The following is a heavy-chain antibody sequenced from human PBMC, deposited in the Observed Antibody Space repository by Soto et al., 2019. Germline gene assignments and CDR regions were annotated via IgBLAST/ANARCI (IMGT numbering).Heavy chain of an antibody. V-gene: IGHV4-30-4*01. CDR3: SRALGGVATLDY. J-gene: IGHJ4*02. CDR1: GASFSGGGHY. Sequence: QVQLQESGPGLVKPSQSLSLTCNVSGASFSGGGHYWTRLRQPPGLGLEGIGYVYVSANPYYRTSLKSRVTISVDTSKNQFSLKLSSVTAADTAVYYCSRALGGVATLDYWGQGTLVTVSS. D-gene: IGHD5-12*01. CDR2: VYVSANP.